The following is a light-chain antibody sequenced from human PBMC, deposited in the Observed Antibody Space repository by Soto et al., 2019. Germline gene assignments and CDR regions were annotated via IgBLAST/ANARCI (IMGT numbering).Light chain of an antibody. CDR3: QQYNNWWT. CDR1: QSVNSN. J-gene: IGKJ1*01. V-gene: IGKV3-15*01. Sequence: EIVMTQSPATLSVSPGERATLSCRASQSVNSNLAWYQQKPGQAPRLLIYGASTRATGIPARVSGSGSEAEFTLTISSLQFEDFAVYYCQQYNNWWTFGQGTKVEIK. CDR2: GAS.